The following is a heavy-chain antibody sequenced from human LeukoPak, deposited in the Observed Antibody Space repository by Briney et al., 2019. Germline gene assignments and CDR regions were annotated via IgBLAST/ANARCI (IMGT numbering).Heavy chain of an antibody. J-gene: IGHJ4*02. CDR3: AKDTAMVTEGGFDY. CDR2: ISGSGGST. CDR1: GFSFSSYA. D-gene: IGHD5-18*01. Sequence: GGSLGLSCAASGFSFSSYAMSWVRQAPGKGLEWVSAISGSGGSTYYADSVKGRFTISRDNSKNTLYLQMNSLRAEDTAVYYCAKDTAMVTEGGFDYWGQGTLVTVSS. V-gene: IGHV3-23*01.